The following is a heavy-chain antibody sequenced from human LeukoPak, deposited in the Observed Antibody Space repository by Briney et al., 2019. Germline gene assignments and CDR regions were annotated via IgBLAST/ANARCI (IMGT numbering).Heavy chain of an antibody. CDR3: ARVPGDY. CDR1: GFTFSSYS. J-gene: IGHJ4*02. Sequence: GGSLRISCAAPGFTFSSYSMNWVRQAPGKGLEWVSSISTSISYIYYADSVKGRFTISRDNAKNSLYLQMNSLRAEDTAVYYCARVPGDYWGQGTLVTVSS. CDR2: ISTSISYI. V-gene: IGHV3-21*01.